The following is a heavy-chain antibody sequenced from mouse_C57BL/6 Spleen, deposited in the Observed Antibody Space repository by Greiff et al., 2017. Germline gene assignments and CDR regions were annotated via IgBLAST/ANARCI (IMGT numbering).Heavy chain of an antibody. CDR1: GFTFSNYW. D-gene: IGHD1-1*01. Sequence: EVQVVESGGGLVQPGGSMKLSCVASGFTFSNYWMNWVRQSPEKGLEWVAQIRLKSDNYATHYAESVKGRFTISRDDSKSSVYLQMNNLRAEDTGIYYCTGTTVAYYYAMDYWGQGTSVTVSS. V-gene: IGHV6-3*01. J-gene: IGHJ4*01. CDR3: TGTTVAYYYAMDY. CDR2: IRLKSDNYAT.